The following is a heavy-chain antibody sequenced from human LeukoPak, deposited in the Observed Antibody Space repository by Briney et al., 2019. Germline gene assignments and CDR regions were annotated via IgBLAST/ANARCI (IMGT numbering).Heavy chain of an antibody. CDR1: GYTFTSYG. J-gene: IGHJ4*02. CDR2: ISAYNGNA. CDR3: ARGPTTVTTTDFDY. D-gene: IGHD4-17*01. V-gene: IGHV1-18*01. Sequence: GASVKVSCKASGYTFTSYGISWVRQAPGQGLELMGWISAYNGNANYAQKLQGRVTMTTDTSTSTAYMELRSLRSDDTAVYYCARGPTTVTTTDFDYWGQGTLVTVSS.